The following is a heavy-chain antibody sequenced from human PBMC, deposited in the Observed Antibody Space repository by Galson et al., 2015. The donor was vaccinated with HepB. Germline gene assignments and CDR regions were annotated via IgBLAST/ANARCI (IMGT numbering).Heavy chain of an antibody. CDR2: ISYDGSNK. Sequence: SLRLSCAASGFTFSSYGMHWVRQAPGKGLEWVAVISYDGSNKYYADSVKGRFTISRDNSKNTLYLQMSSLRAEDTAVYYCAKTYSSGWSTHDAFDIWGQGTMVTVSS. J-gene: IGHJ3*02. D-gene: IGHD6-19*01. V-gene: IGHV3-30*18. CDR1: GFTFSSYG. CDR3: AKTYSSGWSTHDAFDI.